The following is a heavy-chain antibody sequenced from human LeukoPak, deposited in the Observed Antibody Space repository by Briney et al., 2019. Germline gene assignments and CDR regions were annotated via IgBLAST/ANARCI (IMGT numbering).Heavy chain of an antibody. D-gene: IGHD3-22*01. CDR1: GYTFSNYG. Sequence: ASVKVSCKASGYTFSNYGISWVRQAPGQGLEWIGWISACNGNTHSALDLQGRVTMTTDTLTSTAYMELRGLRSDDTAVYYCARQYDCSACYNYNMEVWGQGTTVTVSS. CDR2: ISACNGNT. J-gene: IGHJ6*03. V-gene: IGHV1-18*01. CDR3: ARQYDCSACYNYNMEV.